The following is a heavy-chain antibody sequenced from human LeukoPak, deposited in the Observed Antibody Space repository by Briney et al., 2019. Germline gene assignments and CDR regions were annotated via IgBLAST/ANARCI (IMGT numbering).Heavy chain of an antibody. CDR1: GGSFSGYY. Sequence: PSETLSLTCAVYGGSFSGYYWSWIRQPPGKGLEWIGEINHSGSTNYNPSLKSRVAISVDASKHQLSLRLSSVTAGDTAVYYCARGASRSSPFVYWGQGTLVTVSS. CDR2: INHSGST. J-gene: IGHJ4*02. CDR3: ARGASRSSPFVY. D-gene: IGHD6-6*01. V-gene: IGHV4-34*01.